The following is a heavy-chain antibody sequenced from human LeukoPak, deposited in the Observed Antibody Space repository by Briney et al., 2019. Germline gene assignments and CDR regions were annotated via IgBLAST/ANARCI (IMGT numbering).Heavy chain of an antibody. CDR2: INYSGST. Sequence: MSSETLSLTCAVYGGSFSSYYWSWIRQPPGKGLEWIGEINYSGSTNYNPSLKSRVTISVDTSKNQFSLKLSSVTAADTAVYYCARRGRGGSYHRKLYWYFDLWGRGTLVTVSS. J-gene: IGHJ2*01. D-gene: IGHD1-26*01. V-gene: IGHV4-34*01. CDR3: ARRGRGGSYHRKLYWYFDL. CDR1: GGSFSSYY.